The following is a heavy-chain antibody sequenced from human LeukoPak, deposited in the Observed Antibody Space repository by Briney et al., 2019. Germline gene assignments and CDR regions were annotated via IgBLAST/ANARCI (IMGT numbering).Heavy chain of an antibody. Sequence: SETLSLTCTVSGGSISSNSYYWGWIRQPPGKGLEWIGNMFHSGRTYYNPSLKSRVTISVDTSKNQFSLKLSSVTAADTAVYYCARDYASGSYYNVDVWGQGTTVTVSS. J-gene: IGHJ6*02. CDR1: GGSISSNSYY. CDR3: ARDYASGSYYNVDV. V-gene: IGHV4-39*07. CDR2: MFHSGRT. D-gene: IGHD3-10*01.